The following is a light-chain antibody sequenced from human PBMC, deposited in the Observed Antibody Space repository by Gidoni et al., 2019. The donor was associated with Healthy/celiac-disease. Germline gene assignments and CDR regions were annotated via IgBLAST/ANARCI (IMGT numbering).Light chain of an antibody. CDR3: QQYYSTPLT. CDR2: WAS. V-gene: IGKV4-1*01. J-gene: IGKJ5*01. CDR1: QSVLYSSNNKHY. Sequence: DIEMTQSPDSLAASLGERATINCKSSQSVLYSSNNKHYLSWYQQKPGHPPKLLIYWASTRESGVPDRFSGSGSGTDFTLTISSLQAEDVAVYYCQQYYSTPLTFGQGTRLEIK.